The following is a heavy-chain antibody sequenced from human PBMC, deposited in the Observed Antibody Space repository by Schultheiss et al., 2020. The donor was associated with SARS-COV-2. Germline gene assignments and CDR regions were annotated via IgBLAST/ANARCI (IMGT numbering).Heavy chain of an antibody. V-gene: IGHV3-30*12. CDR2: ISYDGSNK. CDR1: GYTFAGYW. D-gene: IGHD2-21*02. J-gene: IGHJ4*02. CDR3: ARGGGPMTDLDY. Sequence: GESLKISCKGSGYTFAGYWIGWVRQAPGKGLEWVAVISYDGSNKYYADSVKGRFTISRDNSKNTLYLQMNSLRAEDTAVYYCARGGGPMTDLDYWGQGTLVTVSS.